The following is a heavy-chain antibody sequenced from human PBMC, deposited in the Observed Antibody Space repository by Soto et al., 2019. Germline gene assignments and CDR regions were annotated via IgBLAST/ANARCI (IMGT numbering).Heavy chain of an antibody. Sequence: SETLSLTCAVYGGSFSGYYWSWIRQPPGKGLEWIGEINHSGSTNYSPSLKSRVTISVDTSKNQFSLKLSSVTAADTAVYYCARGVSVRLCGSCYLDYWGQGTLVTVSS. CDR1: GGSFSGYY. CDR2: INHSGST. CDR3: ARGVSVRLCGSCYLDY. J-gene: IGHJ4*02. V-gene: IGHV4-34*01. D-gene: IGHD2-15*01.